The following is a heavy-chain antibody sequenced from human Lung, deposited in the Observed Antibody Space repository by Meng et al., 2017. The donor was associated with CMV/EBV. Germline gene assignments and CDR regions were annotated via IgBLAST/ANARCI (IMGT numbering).Heavy chain of an antibody. D-gene: IGHD3-3*01. V-gene: IGHV3-30*02. CDR2: IRYDGSNK. CDR3: ATSEEGGYDFWSGYSGNYYGMDV. Sequence: GGSLRLXCAASGFTFSSYGMHWVRQAPGKGLERVAFIRYDGSNKYYADSVKGRFTISRDNSKNTLYLQMNSLRAEDTAVYYCATSEEGGYDFWSGYSGNYYGMDVWGQGTTVTVSS. CDR1: GFTFSSYG. J-gene: IGHJ6*02.